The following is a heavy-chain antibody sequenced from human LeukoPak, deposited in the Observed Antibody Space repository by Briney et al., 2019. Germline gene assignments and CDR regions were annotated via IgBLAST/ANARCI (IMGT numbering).Heavy chain of an antibody. D-gene: IGHD3-22*01. CDR3: AGGPYYYYDSSGCFDY. V-gene: IGHV4-39*07. CDR2: IYYSGST. CDR1: GGSISSSSYY. J-gene: IGHJ4*02. Sequence: PSETLSLTCTVSGGSISSSSYYWGWIRQPPGKGLEWIGSIYYSGSTYYNPSLKSRVTISVDTSKNQFSLKLSSVTAADTAVYYCAGGPYYYYDSSGCFDYWGQGTLVTVSS.